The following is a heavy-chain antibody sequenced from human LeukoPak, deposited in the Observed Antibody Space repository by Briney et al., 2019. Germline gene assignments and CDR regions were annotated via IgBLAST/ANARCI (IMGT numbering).Heavy chain of an antibody. CDR1: GFTFSSYA. CDR2: ISYDGSNK. D-gene: IGHD1-26*01. V-gene: IGHV3-30-3*01. Sequence: QTGGSLRLSCAASGFTFSSYAMHWVRQAPGKGLEWVAVISYDGSNKYYADSVKGRFTISRDNSKNTLYLQMNSLRAENTAVYYCATDKLLPNSGSYSLHFDYWGQGTLVTVSS. CDR3: ATDKLLPNSGSYSLHFDY. J-gene: IGHJ4*02.